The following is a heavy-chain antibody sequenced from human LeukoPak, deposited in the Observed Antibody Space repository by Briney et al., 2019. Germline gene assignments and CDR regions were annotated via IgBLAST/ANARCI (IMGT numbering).Heavy chain of an antibody. CDR2: ISGSGGST. CDR3: AKDRAYYYDSSGYGAYFDY. J-gene: IGHJ4*02. V-gene: IGHV3-23*01. D-gene: IGHD3-22*01. CDR1: GFTCSSYA. Sequence: GGSLRLSCAASGFTCSSYAMSWVRQAPGKGLEWVSAISGSGGSTYYADSVKGRFTISRDNSKNTLYLQMNSLRAEDTDVYYCAKDRAYYYDSSGYGAYFDYWGQGTLVTVSS.